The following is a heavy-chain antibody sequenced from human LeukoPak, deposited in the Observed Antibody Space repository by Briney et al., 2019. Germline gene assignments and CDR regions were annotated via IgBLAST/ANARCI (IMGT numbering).Heavy chain of an antibody. J-gene: IGHJ4*02. CDR1: GGSISSGGYY. Sequence: SETLSLTCTVSGGSISSGGYYWSWIRQHPGKGLEWIGYIYYSGSTYYNPSLKSRVTISVDTSKNQFSLKLSSVTAADTAMYYCARSAPGYCSGGSCYSRCDYWGQGTLVTVSS. CDR3: ARSAPGYCSGGSCYSRCDY. D-gene: IGHD2-15*01. V-gene: IGHV4-31*03. CDR2: IYYSGST.